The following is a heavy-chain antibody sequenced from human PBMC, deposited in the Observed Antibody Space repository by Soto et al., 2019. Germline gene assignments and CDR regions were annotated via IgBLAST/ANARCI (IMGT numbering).Heavy chain of an antibody. CDR3: ARDPAGGYGSGSSYPSNWFDP. CDR2: ISAYNGNT. Sequence: ASVKVSCKASGYTFTSYGISWVRQAPGQGLEWMGWISAYNGNTNYAQKLQGRVTMTTDTSTSTAYMELRSLRSDDTAVYYCARDPAGGYGSGSSYPSNWFDPWGQGTLVTVSS. J-gene: IGHJ5*02. V-gene: IGHV1-18*01. CDR1: GYTFTSYG. D-gene: IGHD3-10*01.